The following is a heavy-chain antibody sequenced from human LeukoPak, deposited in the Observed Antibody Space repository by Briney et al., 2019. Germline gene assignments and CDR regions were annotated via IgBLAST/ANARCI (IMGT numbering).Heavy chain of an antibody. J-gene: IGHJ4*02. CDR1: GYTFTGYY. CDR3: ARVVLYCSGGSCYLFDY. V-gene: IGHV1-18*04. CDR2: ISAYNGNT. Sequence: GASVKVSCKASGYTFTGYYMHWVRQAPGQGLEWMGWISAYNGNTNYAQKLQGRVTMTTDTSTSTAYMELRSLRSDDTAVYYCARVVLYCSGGSCYLFDYWGQGTLVTVPS. D-gene: IGHD2-15*01.